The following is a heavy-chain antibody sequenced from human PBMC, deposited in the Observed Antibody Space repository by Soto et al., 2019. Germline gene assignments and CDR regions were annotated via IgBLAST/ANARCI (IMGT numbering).Heavy chain of an antibody. CDR1: GFAFDDYA. J-gene: IGHJ4*02. V-gene: IGHV3-9*03. CDR2: ISWNSGGI. CDR3: AKSPHDILIGSAFDY. D-gene: IGHD3-9*01. Sequence: EEQLVESGGGLVQPDRSLRLSCAAYGFAFDDYAMHWVRQGPGKGLEWVSGISWNSGGIGYADSVKGRFTISRDNAKNSLYLQMDRLRPEDMAFYYCAKSPHDILIGSAFDYWGQGTLVTVSS.